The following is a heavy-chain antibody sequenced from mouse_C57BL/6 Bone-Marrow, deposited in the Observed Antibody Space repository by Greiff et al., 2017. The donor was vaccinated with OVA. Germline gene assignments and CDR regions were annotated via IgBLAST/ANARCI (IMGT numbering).Heavy chain of an antibody. V-gene: IGHV10-1*01. CDR2: IRSKSNNYAT. CDR3: VSYYYGSSHWYFDV. J-gene: IGHJ1*03. CDR1: GFSFNTYA. Sequence: EVMLVESGGGLVQPKGSLKLSCAASGFSFNTYAMNWVRQAPGKGLEWVARIRSKSNNYATYYADSVKDRFTISRDDSESMLYLQMNNLKTEDTAMYYCVSYYYGSSHWYFDVWGTGTTVTVSS. D-gene: IGHD1-1*01.